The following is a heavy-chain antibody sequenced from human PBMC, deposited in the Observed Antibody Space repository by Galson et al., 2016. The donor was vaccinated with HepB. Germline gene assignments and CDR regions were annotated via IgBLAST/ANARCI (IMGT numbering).Heavy chain of an antibody. CDR1: GFTFSSYG. D-gene: IGHD6-6*01. Sequence: SLRLSCAASGFTFSSYGMHWVRQAPGKGLEWVALISYDGSNKNYADSVRGRFTISRDHSKNTLYLQMNSLRAEDTAVYYCAKVNRRSIGGRPGHDMDVWGQGTTVTVSS. CDR2: ISYDGSNK. J-gene: IGHJ6*02. CDR3: AKVNRRSIGGRPGHDMDV. V-gene: IGHV3-30*18.